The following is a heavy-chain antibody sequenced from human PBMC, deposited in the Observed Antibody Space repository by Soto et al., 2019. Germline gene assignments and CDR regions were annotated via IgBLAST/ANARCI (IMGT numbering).Heavy chain of an antibody. CDR3: ARLPMLLFNYGMDV. CDR1: GGSISSGDYY. J-gene: IGHJ6*02. CDR2: IYYSGST. D-gene: IGHD2-15*01. V-gene: IGHV4-30-4*01. Sequence: QVQLQESGPGLVKPSQALSLTCTVSGGSISSGDYYWSWIRQPPGRGLEWLGYIYYSGSTYYKPSLRRLVTLSVATSKKQFSLKLSSRTAADTVVYYCARLPMLLFNYGMDVWGQGTTVTVSS.